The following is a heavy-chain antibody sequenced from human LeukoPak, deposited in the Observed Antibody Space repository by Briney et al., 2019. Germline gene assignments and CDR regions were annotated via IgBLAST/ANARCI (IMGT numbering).Heavy chain of an antibody. J-gene: IGHJ3*02. V-gene: IGHV1-69*13. D-gene: IGHD4-17*01. CDR2: SVPMFGTI. CDR3: ARGTTVTTAVLVPNDAFDI. CDR1: GGTFYSYA. Sequence: SVKVSCKASGGTFYSYAINWVRQAPGQGLEWMGGSVPMFGTINFAPKFQGRATITADESTSTAYMELTSLKSEDTAVYYCARGTTVTTAVLVPNDAFDIWGQGTMVTVSS.